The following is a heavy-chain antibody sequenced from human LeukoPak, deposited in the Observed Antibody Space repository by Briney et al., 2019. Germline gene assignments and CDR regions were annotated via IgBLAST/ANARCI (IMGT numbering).Heavy chain of an antibody. V-gene: IGHV3-33*01. CDR3: GSDREYCSGGSCYSNTLDY. J-gene: IGHJ4*02. Sequence: GSLRLSCAASGFIFSSYGMHWVRQAPGKGLEWVAVIWYDGSNKYYADSVKGRFTISRDNSKNTLYLQVNSLRAEDTAVYYCGSDREYCSGGSCYSNTLDYWGQGTLVTVSS. CDR1: GFIFSSYG. CDR2: IWYDGSNK. D-gene: IGHD2-15*01.